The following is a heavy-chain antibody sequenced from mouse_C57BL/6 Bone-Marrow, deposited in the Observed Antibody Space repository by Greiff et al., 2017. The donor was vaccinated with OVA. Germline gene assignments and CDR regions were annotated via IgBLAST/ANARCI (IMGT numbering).Heavy chain of an antibody. D-gene: IGHD2-5*01. V-gene: IGHV1-52*01. Sequence: VKLQQPGAELVRPGSSVKLSCKASGYTFTSYWMHWVKQRPIQGLEWIGNIDPSDSETHYNQKFKDKATLTVDKSSSTAYMQLSSLTSEDSAVYYCARNSNYEGSFDYWGQGTTLTVSS. CDR1: GYTFTSYW. CDR3: ARNSNYEGSFDY. CDR2: IDPSDSET. J-gene: IGHJ2*01.